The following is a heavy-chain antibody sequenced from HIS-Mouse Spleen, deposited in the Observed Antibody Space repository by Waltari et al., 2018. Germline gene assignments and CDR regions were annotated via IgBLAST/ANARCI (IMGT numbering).Heavy chain of an antibody. J-gene: IGHJ4*02. Sequence: QVQLVESGGGVVQPGRSLRLSCAASGFTFSSYAMPWVHQAPGKGMEWVAVISYDGSNKYYADSVKGRFTISRDNSKNTLYLQMNSLRAEDTAVYYCARSIVGATDNFDYWGQGTLVTVSS. CDR1: GFTFSSYA. CDR2: ISYDGSNK. CDR3: ARSIVGATDNFDY. D-gene: IGHD1-26*01. V-gene: IGHV3-30-3*01.